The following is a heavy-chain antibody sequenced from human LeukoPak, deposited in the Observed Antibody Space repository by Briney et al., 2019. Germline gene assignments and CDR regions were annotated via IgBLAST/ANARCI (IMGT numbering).Heavy chain of an antibody. D-gene: IGHD4-23*01. J-gene: IGHJ4*02. CDR3: ASHSGGNSEVFDY. CDR2: IYTSGST. CDR1: GGSISSYY. Sequence: PSETLSLTCNVSGGSISSYYWSWIRQPAGKGLEWIGRIYTSGSTNYNPSLKSRLTISVDTSKNQFSLKVRSVTAADTAVYYCASHSGGNSEVFDYWGQGTLVTVSS. V-gene: IGHV4-4*07.